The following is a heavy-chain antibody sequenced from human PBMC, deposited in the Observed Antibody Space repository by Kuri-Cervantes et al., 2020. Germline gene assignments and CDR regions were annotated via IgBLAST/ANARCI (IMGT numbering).Heavy chain of an antibody. J-gene: IGHJ4*02. Sequence: ASVKVSCKVSGYTLTELSMHWVRQATGQGLEWMGWMNPNSGNTGYAQKFQGRVTTTRNTSISTAYMELSSLRSEDTAVYYCTRGNIWGSSVDWGQGTLVTVSS. CDR1: GYTLTELS. D-gene: IGHD3-16*01. CDR2: MNPNSGNT. CDR3: TRGNIWGSSVD. V-gene: IGHV1-8*01.